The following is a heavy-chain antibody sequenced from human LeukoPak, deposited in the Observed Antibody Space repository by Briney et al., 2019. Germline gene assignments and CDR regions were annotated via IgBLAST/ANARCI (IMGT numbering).Heavy chain of an antibody. Sequence: ASVTVSCKASGYTFTDYFIHWVRQAPGQGLEWMGWIGPKRGDTSYSQKFQGGVTVTRDTSISTAYMELSRLRFDDTAVYYCGINRLGKALDIWGQGTMVTVSS. J-gene: IGHJ3*02. CDR1: GYTFTDYF. V-gene: IGHV1-2*02. CDR2: IGPKRGDT. D-gene: IGHD7-27*01. CDR3: GINRLGKALDI.